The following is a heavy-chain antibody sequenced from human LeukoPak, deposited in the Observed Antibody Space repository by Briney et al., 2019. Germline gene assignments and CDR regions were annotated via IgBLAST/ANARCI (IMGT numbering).Heavy chain of an antibody. J-gene: IGHJ3*02. V-gene: IGHV3-64*01. CDR2: ISSNGGST. CDR3: AGGNDAFDI. CDR1: GFTFSSYA. Sequence: PGGSLRLSCAVSGFTFSSYAMHWVRQAPGKGLEYVSAISSNGGSTYYANSVKGRFTISRDNSKNTLYLQMGSLRAEDMAVYYCAGGNDAFDIWGQGTMVTVSS.